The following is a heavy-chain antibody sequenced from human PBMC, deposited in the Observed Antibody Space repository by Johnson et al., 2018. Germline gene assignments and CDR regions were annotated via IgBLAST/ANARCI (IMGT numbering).Heavy chain of an antibody. CDR2: IGTAGDT. CDR1: GFTFSSYD. D-gene: IGHD2/OR15-2a*01. V-gene: IGHV3-13*01. J-gene: IGHJ6*02. CDR3: ARGWPIVKGYYGMDV. Sequence: EVQLVESGGVVVQPGGSLRLSCAASGFTFSSYDMHWVRQATGKGLEWVSAIGTAGDTYYPGPVKGRFTISREKAKNPFYLKLNSLRAGDTAVYYCARGWPIVKGYYGMDVWGQGTTVTVSS.